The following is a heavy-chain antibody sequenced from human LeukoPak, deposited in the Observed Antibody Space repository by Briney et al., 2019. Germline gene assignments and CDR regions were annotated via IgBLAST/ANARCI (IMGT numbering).Heavy chain of an antibody. J-gene: IGHJ4*02. Sequence: GGSLRLSCAASGFSFISYWMTWVRQAPGKGLEWVANIKQDGSEKYYVDSVQGRFTISRDNAKNSLYLQMNSLRAEDTAVYYCARARLDYGSFDYWGQGTLVTVSS. CDR3: ARARLDYGSFDY. V-gene: IGHV3-7*01. D-gene: IGHD3-10*01. CDR2: IKQDGSEK. CDR1: GFSFISYW.